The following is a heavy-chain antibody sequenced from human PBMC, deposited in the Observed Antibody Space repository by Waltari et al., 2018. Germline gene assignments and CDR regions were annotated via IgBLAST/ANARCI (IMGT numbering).Heavy chain of an antibody. CDR2: INHKGSA. D-gene: IGHD1-26*01. V-gene: IGHV4-34*01. Sequence: QVQLQQWGAGLLKPSETLSLTCAVYGGSFSGYYWSWIRQPPGKGLKGIGEINHKGSANDNPALKSRVTISVDTSKNQFSLKLSSVTAADTAVYYCARDRGSYYHFDYWGQGTLVTVSS. CDR1: GGSFSGYY. J-gene: IGHJ4*02. CDR3: ARDRGSYYHFDY.